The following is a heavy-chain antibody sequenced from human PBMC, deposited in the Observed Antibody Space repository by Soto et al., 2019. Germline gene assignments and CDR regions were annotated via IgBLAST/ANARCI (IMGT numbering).Heavy chain of an antibody. J-gene: IGHJ6*02. CDR1: GYTFTSYG. V-gene: IGHV1-18*04. Sequence: EASVKVSCKASGYTFTSYGISWVRQAPGQGLEWMGWISAYNGNTNYAQKLQGRVTMTTDTSTSTAYMELRSLRSDDTAVYYCARDGIAVAGPGYYYYGMDVWGQGTTVTVSS. CDR2: ISAYNGNT. D-gene: IGHD6-19*01. CDR3: ARDGIAVAGPGYYYYGMDV.